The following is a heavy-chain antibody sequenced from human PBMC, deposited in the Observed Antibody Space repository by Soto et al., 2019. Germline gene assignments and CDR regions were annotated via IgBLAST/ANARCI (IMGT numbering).Heavy chain of an antibody. CDR1: GVSFNSYD. Sequence: PGGSLRLSCAASGVSFNSYDMHWVRQAPGKGPEWVAIISYDGSNTYYSDSVRGRFTISRDNSKDTLYLQMHSLRSEDTAIYYCARISRYCSGGACHASGQGTHVTVSS. CDR2: ISYDGSNT. CDR3: ARISRYCSGGACHA. D-gene: IGHD2-15*01. J-gene: IGHJ5*02. V-gene: IGHV3-30*03.